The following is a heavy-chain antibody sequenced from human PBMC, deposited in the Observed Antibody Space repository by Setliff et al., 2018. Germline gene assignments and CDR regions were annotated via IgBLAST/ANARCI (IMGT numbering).Heavy chain of an antibody. Sequence: SETLSLTCTVSGGSISSSSYYWGWIRQPPGKGLEWIGSIYYSGSTYYNPSLKSRVTISVDTSKNQFSLKLTSVTAADTAIYYCASRRTGPGGWFDYWGQGTLVTVSS. CDR1: GGSISSSSYY. CDR3: ASRRTGPGGWFDY. D-gene: IGHD1-26*01. V-gene: IGHV4-39*01. CDR2: IYYSGST. J-gene: IGHJ5*01.